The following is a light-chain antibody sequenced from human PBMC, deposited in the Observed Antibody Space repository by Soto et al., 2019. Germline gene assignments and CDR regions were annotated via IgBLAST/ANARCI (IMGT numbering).Light chain of an antibody. CDR2: RSS. J-gene: IGKJ1*01. Sequence: DIVMTQSPATLSVSPGEIATLSCTASHNIDSNVAWFQQRPGQAPRLLIYRSSTRATGTPARFTGSGSGTDFTLTITSLHSEYFALYCCQHYHNLWTFGQGTEVEIK. CDR1: HNIDSN. CDR3: QHYHNLWT. V-gene: IGKV3-15*01.